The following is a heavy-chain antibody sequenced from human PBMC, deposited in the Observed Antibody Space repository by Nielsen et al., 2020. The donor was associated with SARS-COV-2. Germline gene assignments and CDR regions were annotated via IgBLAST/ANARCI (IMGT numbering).Heavy chain of an antibody. CDR2: IFPSDSET. CDR1: GYSFTNYW. D-gene: IGHD3-22*01. CDR3: ARRQYYDSSGYPY. Sequence: GESLKISCKASGYSFTNYWIGWVRQMPGKGLEWMGIIFPSDSETRYSPSFQGQATISADKSISTAYLQWSSLKASDTAMYYCARRQYYDSSGYPYWGQGTLVTVSS. V-gene: IGHV5-51*01. J-gene: IGHJ4*02.